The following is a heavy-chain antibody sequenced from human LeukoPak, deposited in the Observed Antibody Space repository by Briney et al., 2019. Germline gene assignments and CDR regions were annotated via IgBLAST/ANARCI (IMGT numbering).Heavy chain of an antibody. CDR3: ARDGTTGDYYYYYMDV. V-gene: IGHV4-59*01. D-gene: IGHD1-7*01. CDR2: IYYSGST. CDR1: GGSISSYY. Sequence: SQTLSLTCTVSGGSISSYYWSWIRQPPGKGLEWIGYIYYSGSTNYNPSLKSRVTISVDTSKNQFSLKLSSVTAADTAVYYCARDGTTGDYYYYYMDVWGKGTTVTVSS. J-gene: IGHJ6*03.